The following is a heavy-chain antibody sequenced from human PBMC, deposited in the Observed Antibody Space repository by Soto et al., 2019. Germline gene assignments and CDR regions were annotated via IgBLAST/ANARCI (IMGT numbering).Heavy chain of an antibody. V-gene: IGHV2-5*02. Sequence: QITLKESGPTLVKPTQTLTLTCTFSGFSLSTSGVGVGWIRQPPGKALEWLALIYWDDDKRYSPSLKSRLTITKDTSKYQVVLTMTNMDPVDTATYYCAHTSWELLSNWFDPWGQGTLVTVSS. CDR3: AHTSWELLSNWFDP. J-gene: IGHJ5*02. CDR1: GFSLSTSGVG. CDR2: IYWDDDK. D-gene: IGHD1-26*01.